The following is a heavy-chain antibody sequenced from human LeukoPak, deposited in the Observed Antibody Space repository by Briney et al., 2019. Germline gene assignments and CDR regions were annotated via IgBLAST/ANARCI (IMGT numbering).Heavy chain of an antibody. V-gene: IGHV4-39*01. CDR3: ARRFGWSSFHFDY. CDR1: GGSIGSSIYY. J-gene: IGHJ4*02. CDR2: IFYSGST. D-gene: IGHD6-19*01. Sequence: PSETLSLTCTVSGGSIGSSIYYWGWIRQTPGKGLEWIGDIFYSGSTNYNPSLKSRLTISVDTSTNQFSLKLSSVTAADTAVYYCARRFGWSSFHFDYWGQGTLVTVSS.